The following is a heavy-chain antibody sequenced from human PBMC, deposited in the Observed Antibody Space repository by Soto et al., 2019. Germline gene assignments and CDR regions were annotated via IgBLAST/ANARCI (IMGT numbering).Heavy chain of an antibody. CDR2: IRSKTSGGTT. Sequence: GGSLRLSCAASGFTLSNAWINWVRQAPGKGLEWVGRIRSKTSGGTTDFAAPVKGRFAISRDDSKDMVYLQMNSLRTEDTSVYYCTTDSLFTGVLVRFDFWGHGTLVTVSS. V-gene: IGHV3-15*07. CDR1: GFTLSNAW. CDR3: TTDSLFTGVLVRFDF. J-gene: IGHJ4*01. D-gene: IGHD2-8*02.